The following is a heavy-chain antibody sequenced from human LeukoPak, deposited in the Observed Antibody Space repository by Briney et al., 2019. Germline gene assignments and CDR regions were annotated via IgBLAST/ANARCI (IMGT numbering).Heavy chain of an antibody. CDR1: GGSFSGYY. V-gene: IGHV4-34*01. CDR3: ARRVRGVNDAFDI. J-gene: IGHJ3*02. Sequence: SETLSLTCAVYGGSFSGYYWSWIRQPPGKGLEWIGEINHSGSTNYNPSLKSRVTISVDTSKNQFSLKLSSVTAADTAVYYCARRVRGVNDAFDIWGQGTMVTVSS. CDR2: INHSGST. D-gene: IGHD3-10*01.